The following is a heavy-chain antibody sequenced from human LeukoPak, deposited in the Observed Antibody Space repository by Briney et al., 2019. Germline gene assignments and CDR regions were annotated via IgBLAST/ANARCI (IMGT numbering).Heavy chain of an antibody. J-gene: IGHJ4*02. CDR1: GFPFSSYA. CDR2: ISGSDGNT. CDR3: ANVGIKFNIVASIGPQFDY. V-gene: IGHV3-23*01. D-gene: IGHD5-12*01. Sequence: GGPLRPSFAASGFPFSSYAMSWVRQAPGKGLEWVLSISGSDGNTYYADPVEGPFPISREHSKHTRYLQMSTLRAEHTAVYYGANVGIKFNIVASIGPQFDYWGQGTLVTVSS.